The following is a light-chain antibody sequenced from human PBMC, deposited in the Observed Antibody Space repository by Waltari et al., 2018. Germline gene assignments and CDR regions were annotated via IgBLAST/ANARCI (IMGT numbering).Light chain of an antibody. CDR2: GAS. V-gene: IGKV3-15*01. CDR3: QQYNDWPLT. J-gene: IGKJ1*01. Sequence: EIVMTQSPATLSASPGERVTLSCRASQSVNSRLAWYQQKPSQAPTLLIYGASTSATGSLARFSGSGSATEFTLTISSLQSEDFAVYYCQQYNDWPLTFGQGTKVEIK. CDR1: QSVNSR.